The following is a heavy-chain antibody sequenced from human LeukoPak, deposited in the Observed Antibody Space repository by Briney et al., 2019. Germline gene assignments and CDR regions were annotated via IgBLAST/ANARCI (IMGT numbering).Heavy chain of an antibody. J-gene: IGHJ4*02. CDR2: ISGSGLGT. CDR1: GFTVSSNY. V-gene: IGHV3-23*01. D-gene: IGHD2-2*01. Sequence: GGSLRLSCAASGFTVSSNYMSWVRQAPGEGLEWVSGISGSGLGTFYADSVKGRFTISRDNSMNTMYMQMKSLRAEDTAVYYCAKDRWSSSANYFDYWGQGTLVTVSS. CDR3: AKDRWSSSANYFDY.